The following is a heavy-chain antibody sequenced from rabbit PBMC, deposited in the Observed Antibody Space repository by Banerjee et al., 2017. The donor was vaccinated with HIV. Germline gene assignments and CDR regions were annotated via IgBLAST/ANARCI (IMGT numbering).Heavy chain of an antibody. Sequence: EESGGDLVKPEGSLTLTCTASGLDFSSADWICWVRQTPGKGLEWIASIYTGGSGSTYYASWAKGRFTVSRTSSTTVALQMTSLTAADTATYFCARDLAGVIGWNFDLWGPGTLVTVS. CDR3: ARDLAGVIGWNFDL. J-gene: IGHJ4*01. CDR1: GLDFSSADW. D-gene: IGHD4-1*01. V-gene: IGHV1S45*01. CDR2: IYTGGSGST.